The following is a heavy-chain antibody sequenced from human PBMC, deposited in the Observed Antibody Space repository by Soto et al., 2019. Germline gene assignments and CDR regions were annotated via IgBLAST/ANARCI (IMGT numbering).Heavy chain of an antibody. CDR2: ISAYNGNT. Sequence: QVQLVQSGAEVKKPGASVKVSCKASGYTFTSYGISWVRQAPGQGLEWMGWISAYNGNTNYAQKLQGRGTMTTATSASTAYMELRSLKSDDTAVYYCASSYYGSGTPYYYGMDVWGQGTSVTVSS. CDR1: GYTFTSYG. CDR3: ASSYYGSGTPYYYGMDV. J-gene: IGHJ6*02. V-gene: IGHV1-18*01. D-gene: IGHD3-10*01.